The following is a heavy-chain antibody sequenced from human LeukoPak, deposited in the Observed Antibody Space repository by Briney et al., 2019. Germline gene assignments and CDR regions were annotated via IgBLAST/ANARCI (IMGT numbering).Heavy chain of an antibody. J-gene: IGHJ5*02. D-gene: IGHD3-10*01. CDR2: MFYTGNT. CDR1: GGSISSGSYS. CDR3: ARAGITMVRGVNLYFDP. V-gene: IGHV4-30-4*07. Sequence: SQTLSLTCGVSGGSISSGSYSWSWIRQPPGKGLEWIGYMFYTGNTYYNPSLKSRVTISVDTSKNQFSLKLSSVTAADTAVYYCARAGITMVRGVNLYFDPWGQGTLVTVSS.